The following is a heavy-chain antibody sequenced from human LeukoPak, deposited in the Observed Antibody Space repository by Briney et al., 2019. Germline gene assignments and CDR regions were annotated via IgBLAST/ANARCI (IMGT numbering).Heavy chain of an antibody. D-gene: IGHD3-22*01. CDR2: VRYDESNK. J-gene: IGHJ4*02. V-gene: IGHV3-30*02. CDR1: GFIFSSYA. Sequence: GGSLRLSCAASGFIFSSYAMHWVRQAPGKGLEWVAFVRYDESNKNHADSVRGRFTISRDNSKNTLYLQMNSLRTEDTAVYYCVKADNSGHYVFEYWGQGTLVTVSS. CDR3: VKADNSGHYVFEY.